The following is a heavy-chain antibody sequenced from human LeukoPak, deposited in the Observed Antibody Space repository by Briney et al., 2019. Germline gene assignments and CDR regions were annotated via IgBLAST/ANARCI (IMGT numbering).Heavy chain of an antibody. D-gene: IGHD5-18*01. CDR3: ASIYSYGYFDY. V-gene: IGHV3-53*01. Sequence: GGSLRLSCAASGFTVSSNYMSWVRQAPGKGLEWVSVIYSGGSTYYADSAKGRFTISRDNSKNTLYLQMNSLRAEDTAVYYCASIYSYGYFDYWGQGTLVTVSS. CDR2: IYSGGST. J-gene: IGHJ4*02. CDR1: GFTVSSNY.